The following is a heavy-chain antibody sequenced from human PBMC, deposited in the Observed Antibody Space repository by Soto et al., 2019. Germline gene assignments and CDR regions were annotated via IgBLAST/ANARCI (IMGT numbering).Heavy chain of an antibody. D-gene: IGHD1-1*01. CDR2: MSHSGGT. CDR1: GGFVSSGSYY. Sequence: QVQLQQWGAGLLKPSETLSLTCAVYGGFVSSGSYYWSWIRQPPGKGLEWIGEMSHSGGTHFNPSLKCRVPISVDTSKHQFSLKMSSVTAAATALYYCARVERGTATTVVDAFDIWGPGTMVTVSS. V-gene: IGHV4-34*01. CDR3: ARVERGTATTVVDAFDI. J-gene: IGHJ3*02.